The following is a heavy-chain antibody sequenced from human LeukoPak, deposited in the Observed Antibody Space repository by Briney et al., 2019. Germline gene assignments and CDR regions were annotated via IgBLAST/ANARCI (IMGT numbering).Heavy chain of an antibody. CDR3: ARAPSGYSYGRFGY. D-gene: IGHD5-18*01. J-gene: IGHJ4*02. CDR2: IYYSGST. V-gene: IGHV4-59*01. CDR1: GGSIGSYY. Sequence: SETLSLTCTVSGGSIGSYYWSWIRQPPGKGLEWIGYIYYSGSTNYNPSLKSRVTISVDTSKNQFSLKLSSVTAADTAVYYCARAPSGYSYGRFGYWGQGTLVTVSS.